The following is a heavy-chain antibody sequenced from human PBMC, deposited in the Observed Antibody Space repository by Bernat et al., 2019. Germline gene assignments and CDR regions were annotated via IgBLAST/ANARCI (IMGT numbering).Heavy chain of an antibody. CDR3: AGGRGYSYGYTDS. J-gene: IGHJ5*01. CDR1: GFTFSSYA. V-gene: IGHV3-23*01. D-gene: IGHD5-18*01. CDR2: ISGSGGST. Sequence: EVQLLESGGGLVQPGGSLRLSCAASGFTFSSYAMSWVRQAPGKGLEWVSAISGSGGSTYYADSVKGRFTISRDNSKNSLYLQMNSLRAEDTAVYFCAGGRGYSYGYTDSWGRGTLVTVSS.